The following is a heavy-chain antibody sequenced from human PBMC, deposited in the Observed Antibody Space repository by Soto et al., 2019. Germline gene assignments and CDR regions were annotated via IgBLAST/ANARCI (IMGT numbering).Heavy chain of an antibody. Sequence: GASVKVSCKASGYTFTSYGISWVRQAPGQGLEWMGWISAYNGNTNYAQKLQGRVTMTTDTSTSTAYMELRSLRSDDTAVYYCARGHDFWSGYLLDPCWFDPWGQGTLVTVSS. V-gene: IGHV1-18*01. D-gene: IGHD3-3*01. CDR3: ARGHDFWSGYLLDPCWFDP. J-gene: IGHJ5*02. CDR2: ISAYNGNT. CDR1: GYTFTSYG.